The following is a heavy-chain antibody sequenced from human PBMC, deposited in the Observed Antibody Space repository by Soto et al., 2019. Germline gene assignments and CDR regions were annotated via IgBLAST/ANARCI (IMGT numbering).Heavy chain of an antibody. J-gene: IGHJ4*02. CDR3: ARAFNVGDSKEG. CDR1: GFTFSSYG. V-gene: IGHV3-33*01. D-gene: IGHD3-22*01. CDR2: IWYDGSNK. Sequence: QVQLVESGGGVVQPGRSLRLSCAASGFTFSSYGMHWVRQAPGKGLEWVAVIWYDGSNKYYADSVKGRFTISRDNSKNTLYLQMNSLRAEDTAVYYCARAFNVGDSKEGWGQGTLVTVSS.